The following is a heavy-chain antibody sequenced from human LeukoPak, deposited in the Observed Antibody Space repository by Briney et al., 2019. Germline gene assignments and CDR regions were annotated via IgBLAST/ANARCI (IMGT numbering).Heavy chain of an antibody. CDR1: GFSFSGYG. D-gene: IGHD6-13*01. J-gene: IGHJ4*02. CDR2: IRYDGSNE. Sequence: PGGSLRLSCAASGFSFSGYGMHWVRQAPGKGLEWVAFIRYDGSNEYYADSVKGRFTISRDNSKNTLYLQMNSLRAEDTAVYYCAKVGDSSSWYYNFDCWGQGTLVTVSS. CDR3: AKVGDSSSWYYNFDC. V-gene: IGHV3-30*02.